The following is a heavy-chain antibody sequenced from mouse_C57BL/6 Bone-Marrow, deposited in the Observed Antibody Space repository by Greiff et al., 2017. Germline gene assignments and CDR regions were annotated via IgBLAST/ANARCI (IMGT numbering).Heavy chain of an antibody. D-gene: IGHD1-1*01. CDR1: GYTFTSYG. CDR3: AVLLRAGLAY. J-gene: IGHJ3*01. Sequence: VQLVESGAELARPGASVKLSCKASGYTFTSYGISWVKQRTGQGLEWIGEIYPRSGNTYYNEKFKGKATLTADKSSSTAYMELRSLTSEDSAVYFCAVLLRAGLAYWGQGTLVTVSA. V-gene: IGHV1-81*01. CDR2: IYPRSGNT.